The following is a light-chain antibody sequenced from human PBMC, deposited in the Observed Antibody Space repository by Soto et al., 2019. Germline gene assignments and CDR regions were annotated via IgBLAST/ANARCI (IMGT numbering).Light chain of an antibody. CDR3: QQRGGWPLT. V-gene: IGKV3-11*01. J-gene: IGKJ4*01. Sequence: EIVLTQSPATLSLSPGERAALSCRASQGVARFLAWYQQKPGQAPRLLIYDASNRATGIPARFSGSGSETDFSLAIDSLEPEDFAVYYCQQRGGWPLTFGGGTKVEIK. CDR2: DAS. CDR1: QGVARF.